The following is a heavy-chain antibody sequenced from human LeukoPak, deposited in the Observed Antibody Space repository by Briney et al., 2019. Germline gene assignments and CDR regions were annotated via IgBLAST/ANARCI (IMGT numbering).Heavy chain of an antibody. CDR2: IYSGGST. D-gene: IGHD5-18*01. J-gene: IGHJ5*02. Sequence: PGGSLRLSCAASGFTVSSDYMSWVRQAPGKGLEWVSVIYSGGSTYYADSVKGRFTISRDNSKNTLYLQMNSLRAEDTAVYYCARNRGLGYSYGYNPAWFDPWGQGTLVTVSS. V-gene: IGHV3-53*01. CDR3: ARNRGLGYSYGYNPAWFDP. CDR1: GFTVSSDY.